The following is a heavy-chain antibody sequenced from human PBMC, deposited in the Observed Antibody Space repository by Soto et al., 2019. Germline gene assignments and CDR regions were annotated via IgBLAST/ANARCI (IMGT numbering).Heavy chain of an antibody. CDR3: ARGAGSGSYYYYYGMDV. D-gene: IGHD3-10*01. J-gene: IGHJ6*02. Sequence: GESLKISCKGSGYSFTSYWISWVRQMPGKGLEWMGRIDPSDSYTNYSPSFQGHVTISADKSISTAYLQWSSLKASDTAMYYCARGAGSGSYYYYYGMDVWGQGTTVTVSS. V-gene: IGHV5-10-1*01. CDR2: IDPSDSYT. CDR1: GYSFTSYW.